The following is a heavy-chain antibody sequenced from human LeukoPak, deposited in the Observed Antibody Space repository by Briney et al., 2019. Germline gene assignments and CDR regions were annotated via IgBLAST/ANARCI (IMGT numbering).Heavy chain of an antibody. Sequence: SETLSLPCTVSGGSISSYYWSWIRQPPGKGLEWIGYIYYSGSTNYNPSLKSRVTISVDTSKNQFSLKLSSVTAADTAVYYCAREYCSGGSCYYGYWGQGTLVTVSS. CDR3: AREYCSGGSCYYGY. J-gene: IGHJ4*02. V-gene: IGHV4-59*01. D-gene: IGHD2-15*01. CDR1: GGSISSYY. CDR2: IYYSGST.